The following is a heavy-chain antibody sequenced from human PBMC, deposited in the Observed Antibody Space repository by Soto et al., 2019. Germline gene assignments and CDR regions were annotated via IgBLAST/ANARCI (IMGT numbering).Heavy chain of an antibody. J-gene: IGHJ6*02. V-gene: IGHV3-30-3*01. CDR1: GFIFSNYT. CDR2: ISSDGSNN. Sequence: QVQLVESGGGVVQPGRSLRLSCAASGFIFSNYTIHWVRQAPGRGLEWVAVISSDGSNNYYADSVKGRFTISRDNSKNTLYLQLNGLGPEDTAVYYCARDQCAGYCRGGSCYYYCCMDVWGQWTTVTVSS. CDR3: ARDQCAGYCRGGSCYYYCCMDV. D-gene: IGHD2-15*01.